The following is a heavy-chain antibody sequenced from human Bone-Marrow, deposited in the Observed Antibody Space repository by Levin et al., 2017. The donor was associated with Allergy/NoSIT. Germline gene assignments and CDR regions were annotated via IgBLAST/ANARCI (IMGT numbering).Heavy chain of an antibody. CDR2: ISAYSGNT. V-gene: IGHV1-18*01. CDR3: ARDVGSGSPGIDF. CDR1: GYTFSNYG. J-gene: IGHJ4*02. D-gene: IGHD6-19*01. Sequence: ASVKVSCKPSGYTFSNYGFSWVRQAPGQGLEWMGWISAYSGNTNYAQKFQGRVTTTTDTSTSTVYMELRSLRSDDTAVYYCARDVGSGSPGIDFWGQGTLVTVSS.